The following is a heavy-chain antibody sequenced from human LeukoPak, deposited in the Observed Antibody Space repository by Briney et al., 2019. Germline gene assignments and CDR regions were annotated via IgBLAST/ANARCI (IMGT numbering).Heavy chain of an antibody. V-gene: IGHV4-39*01. J-gene: IGHJ4*02. CDR1: GASISGSIYY. Sequence: SETLSLTCTVSGASISGSIYYWGWIRQPPGKGLEWIGSIYYSGSTYYNPSLKSRVTISVDTSKNQFSLKLSSVTATDTAVYYCARVPRQWLAPDFDFWGQGTLVTVSS. CDR2: IYYSGST. D-gene: IGHD6-19*01. CDR3: ARVPRQWLAPDFDF.